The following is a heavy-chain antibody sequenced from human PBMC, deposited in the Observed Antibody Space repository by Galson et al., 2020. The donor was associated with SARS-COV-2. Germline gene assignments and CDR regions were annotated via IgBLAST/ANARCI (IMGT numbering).Heavy chain of an antibody. Sequence: VKVSCKASGYTFSGYYMHWVRQAPGQGLEWMGWINPNSGGTNYAQKFQGRVTMTRDTSISIAYMELSRLRSDDTAVYYCARDGTAMVTNGFDIWGQGTMVTVSS. V-gene: IGHV1-2*02. D-gene: IGHD5-18*01. CDR1: GYTFSGYY. J-gene: IGHJ3*02. CDR2: INPNSGGT. CDR3: ARDGTAMVTNGFDI.